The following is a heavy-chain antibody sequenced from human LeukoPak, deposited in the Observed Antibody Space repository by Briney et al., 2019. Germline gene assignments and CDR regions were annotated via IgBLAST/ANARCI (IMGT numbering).Heavy chain of an antibody. D-gene: IGHD2-2*01. CDR2: INHSGST. CDR1: GGSFSGYY. Sequence: SETLSLTCAVYGGSFSGYYWSWIRQPPGKGLEWIGEINHSGSTNYNPSLKSRVTISVDTPKNQFSLKLSSVTAADTAVYYCVRDYCSSTSCYPDWFDPWGQGTLVTVSS. V-gene: IGHV4-34*01. CDR3: VRDYCSSTSCYPDWFDP. J-gene: IGHJ5*02.